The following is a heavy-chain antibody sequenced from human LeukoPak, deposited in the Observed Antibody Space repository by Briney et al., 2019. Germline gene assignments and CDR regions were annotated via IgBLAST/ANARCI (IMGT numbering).Heavy chain of an antibody. J-gene: IGHJ2*01. CDR2: IYTSGST. CDR3: ARNPYDFWSGYSYWYFDL. D-gene: IGHD3-3*01. V-gene: IGHV4-61*02. CDR1: GYSISSGYY. Sequence: SETLSLTCTVSGYSISSGYYWSWIRQPAGKGLEWIGRIYTSGSTNYNPSLKSRVTISVDTSKNQFSLKLSSVTAADTAVYYCARNPYDFWSGYSYWYFDLWGRGTLVTVSS.